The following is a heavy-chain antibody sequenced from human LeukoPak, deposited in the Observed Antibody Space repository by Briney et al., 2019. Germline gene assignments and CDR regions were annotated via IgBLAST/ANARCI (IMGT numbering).Heavy chain of an antibody. CDR2: IYYSGST. D-gene: IGHD3-3*01. J-gene: IGHJ5*02. CDR1: GGSISSSSYY. Sequence: SETLSLTCTVSGGSISSSSYYWGWIRQPPGKGLEWIGSIYYSGSTYYNPSLKSRVTISVDTSKNQFSLKLRSVTAADTAVYYCARDQDFWSGYYNENWFDPWGQGTLVTVSS. V-gene: IGHV4-39*07. CDR3: ARDQDFWSGYYNENWFDP.